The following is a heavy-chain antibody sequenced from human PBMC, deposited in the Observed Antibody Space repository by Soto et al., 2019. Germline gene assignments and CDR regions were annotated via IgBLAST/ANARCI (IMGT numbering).Heavy chain of an antibody. CDR1: GFTFSSYA. V-gene: IGHV3-30-3*01. CDR3: ARDRRNWGDYFDS. J-gene: IGHJ4*02. CDR2: ISYDGSNK. Sequence: QVPLVESGGGVVQPGRSLRLSCAASGFTFSSYAMHWVRQAPGKGLEWVAVISYDGSNKHYADSVKGRFTISRDNXKNTLYLQMNSLRAEDTAVYYCARDRRNWGDYFDSWVQGTLVTVSS. D-gene: IGHD7-27*01.